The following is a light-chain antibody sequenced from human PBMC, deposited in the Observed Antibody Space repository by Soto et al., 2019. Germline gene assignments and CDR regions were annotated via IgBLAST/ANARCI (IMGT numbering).Light chain of an antibody. V-gene: IGLV2-14*01. Sequence: QSVLTQPASVSGSPGQPFTISCTGTSSDVGGYNYVSWYQQHPGKAPKLMIYDVSNRPSGVSNRFSGSKSGNTASLTISGLQAEDEADYYCSSYTSSSTGVFGTGTKVTVL. CDR3: SSYTSSSTGV. CDR1: SSDVGGYNY. CDR2: DVS. J-gene: IGLJ1*01.